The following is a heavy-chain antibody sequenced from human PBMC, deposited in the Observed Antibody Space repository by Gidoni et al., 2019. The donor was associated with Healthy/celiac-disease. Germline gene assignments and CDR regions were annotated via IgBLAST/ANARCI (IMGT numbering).Heavy chain of an antibody. Sequence: QVQLVQSGAEVKKPGSSVKVSCKASGGTFSSYAISWVRQAPGQGLEWMGGIIPIFGTANYAQKFQGRVTITADESTSTAYMELSSLRSEDTAVYYCARLEGYYYDSSGYYYPDHFYYYYGMDVWGQGTTVTVSS. CDR3: ARLEGYYYDSSGYYYPDHFYYYYGMDV. CDR1: GGTFSSYA. J-gene: IGHJ6*02. CDR2: IIPIFGTA. D-gene: IGHD3-22*01. V-gene: IGHV1-69*01.